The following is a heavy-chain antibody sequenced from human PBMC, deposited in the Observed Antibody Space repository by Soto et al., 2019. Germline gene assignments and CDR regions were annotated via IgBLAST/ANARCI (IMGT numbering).Heavy chain of an antibody. V-gene: IGHV1-18*01. CDR1: GYTFFTYD. J-gene: IGHJ5*02. Sequence: QVHLVQSGVEVKTPGASVKVSCQASGYTFFTYDISWVRQAPGQGLEWRGWISTYSGDTKYAHKFQGRVPMTTDTSTTTAYLELRSLTSDDTAADYFARHHGPTTSENWFDPWGQGTLVTVSS. D-gene: IGHD5-12*01. CDR3: ARHHGPTTSENWFDP. CDR2: ISTYSGDT.